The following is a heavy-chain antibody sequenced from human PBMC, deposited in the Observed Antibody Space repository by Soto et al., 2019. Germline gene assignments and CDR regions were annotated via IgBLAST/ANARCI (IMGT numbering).Heavy chain of an antibody. CDR1: GGTFSRYA. Sequence: ASVNGSCKAAGGTFSRYAISWVRQDPGQGLEWMGGIIPIFGTANYAQKFQGRVTITADESTSTAYMELSSLRSEDTAVYYCARGGTVTGTIFDYWGQGTLVTVSS. CDR2: IIPIFGTA. CDR3: ARGGTVTGTIFDY. D-gene: IGHD1-20*01. V-gene: IGHV1-69*13. J-gene: IGHJ4*02.